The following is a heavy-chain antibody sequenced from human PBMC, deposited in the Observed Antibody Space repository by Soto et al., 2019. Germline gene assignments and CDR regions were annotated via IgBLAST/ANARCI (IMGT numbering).Heavy chain of an antibody. CDR1: GGSFSGYY. CDR3: ARVGRSSGFDY. Sequence: QVQLQQWGAGLLKPSETLSLTCAVYGGSFSGYYWSWIRQPPGKGLEWIGEINHSGSTNYNPSLKSRVPISVDTSKNQFSLKLSSVTAADTAVYYCARVGRSSGFDYWGQGTLVTVSS. CDR2: INHSGST. D-gene: IGHD6-19*01. J-gene: IGHJ4*02. V-gene: IGHV4-34*01.